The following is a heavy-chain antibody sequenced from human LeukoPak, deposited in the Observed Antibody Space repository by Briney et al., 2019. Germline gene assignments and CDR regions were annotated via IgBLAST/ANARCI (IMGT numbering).Heavy chain of an antibody. V-gene: IGHV1-24*01. CDR3: ATLVGATSRMNWFDP. CDR1: GYTLTELS. Sequence: GASVKVSCKVSGYTLTELSVHWVRQAPGKGLEWMGGFDPEDGETIYAQKFQGRVTMTEDTSTDTAYMELSSLRSEDTAVYYCATLVGATSRMNWFDPWGQGTLVTVSS. J-gene: IGHJ5*02. D-gene: IGHD1-26*01. CDR2: FDPEDGET.